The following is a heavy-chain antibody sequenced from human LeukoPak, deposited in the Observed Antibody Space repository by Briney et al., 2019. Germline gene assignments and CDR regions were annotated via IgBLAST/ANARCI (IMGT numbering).Heavy chain of an antibody. D-gene: IGHD5-12*01. J-gene: IGHJ6*02. CDR1: GFTFSSYG. CDR3: AKDSGRGYSGYYYYYYGMDV. Sequence: GGSLRLSCAASGFTFSSYGMHWVRQAPGKGLEWVAVISYDGSNKYYADSVKGRFTISRDNSKNTLYLQMNSLRAEDTAVYYCAKDSGRGYSGYYYYYYGMDVWGQGTTVTVSS. V-gene: IGHV3-30*18. CDR2: ISYDGSNK.